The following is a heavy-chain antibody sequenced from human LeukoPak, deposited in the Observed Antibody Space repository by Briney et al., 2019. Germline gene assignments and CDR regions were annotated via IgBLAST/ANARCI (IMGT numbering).Heavy chain of an antibody. Sequence: SVKVSCKASGGTFSSYAISWVRQAPGQGLEWMGGIIPIFGTANNAQRFQGRVTITADKSTSTAYMELSSLRSEDTAVYYCARAIPSGSSGSGACDYWGQGTLVTVSS. CDR1: GGTFSSYA. J-gene: IGHJ4*02. CDR2: IIPIFGTA. V-gene: IGHV1-69*06. D-gene: IGHD6-19*01. CDR3: ARAIPSGSSGSGACDY.